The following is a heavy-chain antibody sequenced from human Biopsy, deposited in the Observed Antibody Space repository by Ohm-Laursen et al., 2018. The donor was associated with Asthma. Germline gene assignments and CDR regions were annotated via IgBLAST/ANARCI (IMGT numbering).Heavy chain of an antibody. J-gene: IGHJ4*02. CDR1: GRHFGSYN. V-gene: IGHV3-30-3*01. D-gene: IGHD6-13*01. Sequence: SLRLSCSAPGRHFGSYNMHWARQAPGKGLEWVAVITFDGSTQHYGDSVKGRFTISRDNSKNMLFLQMNSLRAEDTAVYYCLRDTLGYYFDIWGQGTQVIVSS. CDR2: ITFDGSTQ. CDR3: LRDTLGYYFDI.